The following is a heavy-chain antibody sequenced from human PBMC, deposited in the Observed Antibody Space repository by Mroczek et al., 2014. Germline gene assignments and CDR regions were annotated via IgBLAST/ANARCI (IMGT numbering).Heavy chain of an antibody. D-gene: IGHD3-22*01. V-gene: IGHV3-33*01. Sequence: VQLVESGGGVVQPGRSLRLSCAASGFTFSSYGMHWVRQAPGKGLEWVAVIWYDGSNKYYADSVKGRFTISRDNSKNTLYLQMNSLRAEDTAVYYCARGHSLPITMIADVWGQGTTVTVSS. CDR1: GFTFSSYG. J-gene: IGHJ6*02. CDR3: ARGHSLPITMIADV. CDR2: IWYDGSNK.